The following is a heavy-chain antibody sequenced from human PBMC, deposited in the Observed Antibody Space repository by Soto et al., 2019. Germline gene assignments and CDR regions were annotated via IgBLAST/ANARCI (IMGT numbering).Heavy chain of an antibody. D-gene: IGHD5-18*01. CDR2: INPDGSAT. CDR3: GRGGSDSPMAPGY. J-gene: IGHJ4*02. Sequence: GGSLRLSCAASGFTFSSYWTHWVRQAPGKGLVWVSRINPDGSATNYADSVKGRFTISRDNAKNTLYLQMNSLRAEDTAVFYCGRGGSDSPMAPGYWGQGTLVTVS. CDR1: GFTFSSYW. V-gene: IGHV3-74*01.